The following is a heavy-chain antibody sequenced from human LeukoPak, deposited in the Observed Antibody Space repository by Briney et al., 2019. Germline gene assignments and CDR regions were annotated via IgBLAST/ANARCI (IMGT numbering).Heavy chain of an antibody. CDR3: AKDRLGDCSSTSCPPL. Sequence: GGSLRLSCAASGFTFSSYAMSWVRQAPGKGLEWVSAISGSGGSTYYADSVKGRFTISRDNSKNALYLQMNSLRAEDTAVYYCAKDRLGDCSSTSCPPLWGKGTTVTVSS. V-gene: IGHV3-23*01. CDR2: ISGSGGST. J-gene: IGHJ6*04. D-gene: IGHD2-2*01. CDR1: GFTFSSYA.